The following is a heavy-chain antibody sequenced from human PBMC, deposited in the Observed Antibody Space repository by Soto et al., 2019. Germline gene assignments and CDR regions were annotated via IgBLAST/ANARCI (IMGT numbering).Heavy chain of an antibody. CDR2: ISTSNSNT. D-gene: IGHD5-18*01. V-gene: IGHV1-18*01. CDR1: GYTFTNYG. J-gene: IGHJ6*02. Sequence: QVQLVQSGGEVKKPGAAVMVSCKASGYTFTNYGISWVRQAPGQGLEWMGWISTSNSNTAYAQKFQDRVTMTTDTSTSTAYMELRSLRPDDTAVYYCARPPQVTRSYYFNGLDVWGQGTTFTVSS. CDR3: ARPPQVTRSYYFNGLDV.